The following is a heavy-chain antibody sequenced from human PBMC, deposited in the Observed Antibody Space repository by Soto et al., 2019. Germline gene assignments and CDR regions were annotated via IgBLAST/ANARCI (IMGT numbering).Heavy chain of an antibody. V-gene: IGHV4-59*02. Sequence: ETLSLTFTISVGSVSVCYWSWIRQSTGQGLELIWYIYASGSPYYDPSLRSRVTISADTSKNQISLKLTSPTAADTAVYYCARGVGSSPPQYWGRGTLVTVSS. CDR2: IYASGSP. CDR1: VGSVSVCY. D-gene: IGHD1-26*01. J-gene: IGHJ4*02. CDR3: ARGVGSSPPQY.